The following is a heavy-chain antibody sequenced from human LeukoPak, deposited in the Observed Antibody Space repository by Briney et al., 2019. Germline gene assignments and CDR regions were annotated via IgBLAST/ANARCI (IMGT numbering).Heavy chain of an antibody. V-gene: IGHV3-48*03. CDR1: GFTFNTYE. D-gene: IGHD5-18*01. CDR3: ARGRFYSYTYYFDY. J-gene: IGHJ4*02. CDR2: ISSSGNTI. Sequence: PGGSLRLSCAASGFTFNTYEVNWVRQSPGKGLEWVSYISSSGNTIYYTDSVKGRFSISRNNAKNSLYLQMDSLKAEDTAVYYCARGRFYSYTYYFDYWGQGTLVTVSS.